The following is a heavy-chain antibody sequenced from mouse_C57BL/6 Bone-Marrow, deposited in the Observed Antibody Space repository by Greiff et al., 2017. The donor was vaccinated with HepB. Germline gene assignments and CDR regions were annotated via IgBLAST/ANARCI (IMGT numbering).Heavy chain of an antibody. CDR3: ARNGDDYDWYFDV. D-gene: IGHD2-4*01. V-gene: IGHV2-2*01. CDR2: IWSGGST. Sequence: QVQLQQSGPGLVQPSQSLSITCTVSGFSLNSYGVHWVRQSPGKGLEWLGVIWSGGSTDYNAAFISRLSISKDNSKSQVFFKMNSLQADDTAIYYCARNGDDYDWYFDVWGTGTTVTVSS. J-gene: IGHJ1*03. CDR1: GFSLNSYG.